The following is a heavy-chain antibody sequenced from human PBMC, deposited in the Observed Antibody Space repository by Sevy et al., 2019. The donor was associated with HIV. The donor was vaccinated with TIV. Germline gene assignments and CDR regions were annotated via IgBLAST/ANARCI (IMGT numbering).Heavy chain of an antibody. Sequence: GGSLRLSCAASGFTFSNAWMSWVRQAPGKGLEWVGRIKSKTDGGTTDYAAPVKGRFTISRDDSKNTLYLKMRSLKTIETDVYYRTKDPRLRPATAIRYFDYWGQGTLVTVSS. CDR1: GFTFSNAW. CDR3: TKDPRLRPATAIRYFDY. J-gene: IGHJ4*02. CDR2: IKSKTDGGTT. D-gene: IGHD2-21*02. V-gene: IGHV3-15*01.